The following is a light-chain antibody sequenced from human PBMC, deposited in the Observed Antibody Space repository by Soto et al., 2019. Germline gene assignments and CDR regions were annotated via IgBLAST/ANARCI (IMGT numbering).Light chain of an antibody. CDR2: GAS. CDR1: QSISGA. J-gene: IGKJ1*01. Sequence: IVMTQAPTTLSVSPGGRATLSCRASQSISGALAWYQQKPGQAPRLLIYGASTRATSFPARFSGSGSGTDFTLTISSLQSEDFAVYYCQQYDNWPWTFGQGTKVDIK. V-gene: IGKV3-15*01. CDR3: QQYDNWPWT.